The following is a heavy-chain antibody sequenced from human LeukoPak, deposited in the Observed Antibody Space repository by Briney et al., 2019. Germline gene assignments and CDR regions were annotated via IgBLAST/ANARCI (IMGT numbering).Heavy chain of an antibody. Sequence: PGGSLRLSYAASGFTFSSYSMNWVRRAPGKGLEWVSSISSSSSYIYYADSVKGRFTISRDNARNSLYLQMNSLRAEDTAVYYCARDESYYYDSSGTPSDYWGQGTLVTVSS. CDR1: GFTFSSYS. CDR3: ARDESYYYDSSGTPSDY. V-gene: IGHV3-21*01. D-gene: IGHD3-22*01. J-gene: IGHJ4*02. CDR2: ISSSSSYI.